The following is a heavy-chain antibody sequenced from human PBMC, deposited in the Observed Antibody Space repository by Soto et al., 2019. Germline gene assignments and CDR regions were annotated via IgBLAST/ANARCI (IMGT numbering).Heavy chain of an antibody. CDR2: IYYSGST. CDR1: GGSISSYY. D-gene: IGHD3-22*01. CDR3: ARESATYYYDSSGYLDY. J-gene: IGHJ4*02. V-gene: IGHV4-59*01. Sequence: SETLSLTCTVSGGSISSYYWSWIRQPPGKGLEWIGYIYYSGSTNYNPSLKSRVTISVDTSKNQFSLKLSSVTAADTAVYYCARESATYYYDSSGYLDYWGEGTLVTVSS.